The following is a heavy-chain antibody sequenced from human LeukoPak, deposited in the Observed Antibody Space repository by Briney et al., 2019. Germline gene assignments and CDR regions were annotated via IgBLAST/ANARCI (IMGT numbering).Heavy chain of an antibody. Sequence: SVKVSCMASGGTSNSHAISWVRQAPGQGLEWMGRIIPNLGTTNRAQNFQDRVTLTADKSTNTAYMELTSLTSDDTAVYYCATTNDGGGYQWGDFFDFWGQETLVTVSS. CDR1: GGTSNSHA. CDR2: IIPNLGTT. CDR3: ATTNDGGGYQWGDFFDF. V-gene: IGHV1-69*04. D-gene: IGHD3-22*01. J-gene: IGHJ4*02.